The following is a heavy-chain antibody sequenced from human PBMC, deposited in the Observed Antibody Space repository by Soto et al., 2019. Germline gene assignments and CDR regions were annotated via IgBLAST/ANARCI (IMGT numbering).Heavy chain of an antibody. D-gene: IGHD3-10*01. J-gene: IGHJ3*02. CDR2: IIPSFGTA. CDR1: GGTFSSYA. Sequence: QVQLVQSGAEVKKPGSSVKVSCKASGGTFSSYAISWVRQAPGQGLEWMGGIIPSFGTANYAQKFQGRLTITEDETTSTAYMELSSLRSEDTAVYYCARGGLVMGSGSYFLTDALDIWGQGTMVTVS. V-gene: IGHV1-69*01. CDR3: ARGGLVMGSGSYFLTDALDI.